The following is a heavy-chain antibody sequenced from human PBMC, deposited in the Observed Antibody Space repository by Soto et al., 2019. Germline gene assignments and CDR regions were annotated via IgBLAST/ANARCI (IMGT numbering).Heavy chain of an antibody. D-gene: IGHD6-13*01. J-gene: IGHJ5*01. V-gene: IGHV3-74*01. CDR1: GFTFRSHW. Sequence: GGSLRLSCAASGFTFRSHWMHWVRQAPGKGLVWVSRVSGDGSSTNYADSVKGRFTISRDNSKNTLYLEVNSLRAEDTAVFYCAKSAAPGNWFDSWGQGTLVTVSS. CDR2: VSGDGSST. CDR3: AKSAAPGNWFDS.